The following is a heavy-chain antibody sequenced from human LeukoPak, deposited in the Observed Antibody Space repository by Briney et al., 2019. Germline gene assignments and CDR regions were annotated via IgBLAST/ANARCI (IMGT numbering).Heavy chain of an antibody. CDR1: EFTFSSYA. CDR3: ARDIYDSSGYGGDY. V-gene: IGHV3-30-3*01. J-gene: IGHJ4*02. CDR2: ISYDGSNK. Sequence: GGSLRLSCAASEFTFSSYAMHWVRQAPGKGLEWVAVISYDGSNKYYADSVKGRFTISRDNSKNTLYLQMNSLRAEDTAVYYCARDIYDSSGYGGDYWGQGTLVTVSS. D-gene: IGHD3-22*01.